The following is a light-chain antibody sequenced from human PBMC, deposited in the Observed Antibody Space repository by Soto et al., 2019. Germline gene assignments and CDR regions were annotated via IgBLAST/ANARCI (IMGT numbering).Light chain of an antibody. Sequence: EFVLTQSPGTLSLSPGERATLSCRASQTVRNNYLAWYQQKPGQAPRLLIYDASSRATDIPDRFSGGGSGTDFTLTISRLEPEAFAVYYCQQFSSYPLTFGGGTKVEIK. CDR3: QQFSSYPLT. CDR1: QTVRNNY. J-gene: IGKJ4*01. CDR2: DAS. V-gene: IGKV3-20*01.